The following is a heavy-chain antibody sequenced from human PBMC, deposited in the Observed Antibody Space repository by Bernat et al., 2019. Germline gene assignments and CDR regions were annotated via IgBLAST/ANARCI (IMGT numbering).Heavy chain of an antibody. CDR2: IYYSGST. V-gene: IGHV4-39*01. CDR1: GGSISSSSYY. Sequence: QLQLQESGPGLVKPSETLSLTCTVSGGSISSSSYYWGWIRQPPGKGLEWIGSIYYSGSTYYNPSLKSRVTISVDTSKTRFSLRLSLGTAADTALYYCAVLPDSRSGTFWGCLAPWGKGTLSPVPP. CDR3: AVLPDSRSGTFWGCLAP. D-gene: IGHD6-13*01. J-gene: IGHJ5*02.